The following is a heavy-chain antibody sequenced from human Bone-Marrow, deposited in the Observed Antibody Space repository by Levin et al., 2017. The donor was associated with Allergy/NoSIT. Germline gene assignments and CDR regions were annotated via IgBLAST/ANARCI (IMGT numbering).Heavy chain of an antibody. CDR2: IINSGGT. V-gene: IGHV4-61*01. CDR1: GGSVSSGSYY. J-gene: IGHJ3*02. Sequence: SETLSLNCTVSGGSVSSGSYYWSWIRQPPGKGLEWIGYIINSGGTKYNPSLKSRVTISVDTSKNKFSLSLSSVTAADTAVYFCARFEYSAYDPLAFDIWGQGTRATVSS. D-gene: IGHD5-12*01. CDR3: ARFEYSAYDPLAFDI.